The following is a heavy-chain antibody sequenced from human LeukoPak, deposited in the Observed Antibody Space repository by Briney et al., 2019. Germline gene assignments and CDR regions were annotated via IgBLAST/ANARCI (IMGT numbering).Heavy chain of an antibody. V-gene: IGHV4-34*01. D-gene: IGHD6-13*01. CDR1: GGSFSGYF. CDR3: ATVSPTSISAAAAASDAFDI. CDR2: INHSGST. Sequence: MTSETLSLTCAVNGGSFSGYFWSWIRQPPGKGLEWIGEINHSGSTNYNPSLKSRVTISVDTSKNQFSLKLSSVTAADTAVYYCATVSPTSISAAAAASDAFDIWGQGTMVTVSS. J-gene: IGHJ3*02.